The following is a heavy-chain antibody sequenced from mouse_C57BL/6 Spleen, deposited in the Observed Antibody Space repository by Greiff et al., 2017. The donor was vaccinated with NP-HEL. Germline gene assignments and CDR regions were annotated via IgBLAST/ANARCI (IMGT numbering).Heavy chain of an antibody. D-gene: IGHD2-4*01. V-gene: IGHV2-5*01. CDR2: IWRGGST. CDR3: AKTSYYDPYYAMDY. J-gene: IGHJ4*01. CDR1: GFSLTSYG. Sequence: QVQLQQSGPGLVQPSQSLSITCTVSGFSLTSYGVHWVRQSPGKGLEWLGVIWRGGSTDYNAAFMSRLSITKDNSKSQVFFKMNSLQADDTAIYYCAKTSYYDPYYAMDYWGQGTSVTVSS.